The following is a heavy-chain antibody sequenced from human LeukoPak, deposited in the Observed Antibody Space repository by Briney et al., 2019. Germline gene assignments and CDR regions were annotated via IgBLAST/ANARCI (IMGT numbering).Heavy chain of an antibody. CDR3: ARVRGIPASGTLYYYGMDV. D-gene: IGHD6-25*01. J-gene: IGHJ6*02. CDR1: GGSISSYY. Sequence: SETLSLTCSVSGGSISSYYWRWIRQPAGKGLEWIGRIYSTGSTTYNPSLKSRVTMSVDTSKNRFSLKLSSVTAADTAVYYCARVRGIPASGTLYYYGMDVWGQGTTVTVSS. V-gene: IGHV4-4*07. CDR2: IYSTGST.